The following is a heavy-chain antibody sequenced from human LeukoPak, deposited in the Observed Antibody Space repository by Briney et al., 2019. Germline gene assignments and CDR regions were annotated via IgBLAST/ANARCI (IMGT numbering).Heavy chain of an antibody. Sequence: GGSLRLSCTASGLTFSTSGFNWVRQAPGKGLEWVASIGPTDSDRYHADSIKGRFTISRDNANNFLYLQMNGLRAEDTAVYYCATETNGRHYDYWGQGTLLTVSS. V-gene: IGHV3-21*06. D-gene: IGHD1-14*01. CDR2: IGPTDSDR. CDR1: GLTFSTSG. J-gene: IGHJ4*02. CDR3: ATETNGRHYDY.